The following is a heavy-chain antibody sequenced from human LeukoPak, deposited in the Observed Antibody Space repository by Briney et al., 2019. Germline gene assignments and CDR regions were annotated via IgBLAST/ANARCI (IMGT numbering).Heavy chain of an antibody. D-gene: IGHD2-2*01. CDR2: INPHSGGT. Sequence: GASVKVSCKASGYTFTGYYIHWARQAPGQGLEWMGWINPHSGGTNYAQKFQGGVTMTRDTSITTAYMELSSLRSDDTAVYYCARDVGEYCSSTNCYASHYWGQGTLVTVSS. CDR1: GYTFTGYY. V-gene: IGHV1-2*02. CDR3: ARDVGEYCSSTNCYASHY. J-gene: IGHJ4*02.